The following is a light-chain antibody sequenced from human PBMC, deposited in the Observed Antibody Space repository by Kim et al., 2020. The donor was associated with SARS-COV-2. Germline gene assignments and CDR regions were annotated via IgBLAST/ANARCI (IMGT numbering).Light chain of an antibody. CDR2: DVT. Sequence: QSALTQPRSVSGSPGQSVTISCAGTSSDVGGYNYVSWYQQYPGKAPKVMIYDVTKRPSGVPDRFSGSKSGNTASLTISGLQAEDEADYYCCSYAGSNTFWVFGTGTKVTVL. J-gene: IGLJ1*01. CDR1: SSDVGGYNY. V-gene: IGLV2-11*01. CDR3: CSYAGSNTFWV.